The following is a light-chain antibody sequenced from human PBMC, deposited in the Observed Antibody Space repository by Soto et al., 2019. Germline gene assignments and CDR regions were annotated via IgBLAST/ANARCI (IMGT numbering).Light chain of an antibody. Sequence: EIVLTQSPVTLSLSPGERATLSCRASQSVSSTHFAWYQQKVGRAPRLLIYGASHRATDIPDRFSGSGSGTDFTLTISSLQPEDFATYYCQQYNAYYSFGQGTKVEIK. V-gene: IGKV3-20*01. CDR2: GAS. CDR1: QSVSSTH. J-gene: IGKJ2*03. CDR3: QQYNAYYS.